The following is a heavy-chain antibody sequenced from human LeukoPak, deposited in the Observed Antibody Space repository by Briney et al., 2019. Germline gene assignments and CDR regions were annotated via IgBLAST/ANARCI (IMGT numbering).Heavy chain of an antibody. CDR3: ARRSGVAVAGAFDY. CDR2: ISGSGDTT. D-gene: IGHD6-19*01. J-gene: IGHJ4*02. CDR1: GFTFSNYA. V-gene: IGHV3-23*01. Sequence: GGSLRLSCAASGFTFSNYAMRWVRQAPGKGLEWVSGISGSGDTTYYADSVKGRFTISRDNSKNTLHLQMNSLRAEDTAVYFCARRSGVAVAGAFDYWGQGTLVTVSS.